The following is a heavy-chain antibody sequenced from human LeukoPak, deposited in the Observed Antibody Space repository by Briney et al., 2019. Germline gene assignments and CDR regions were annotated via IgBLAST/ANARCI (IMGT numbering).Heavy chain of an antibody. J-gene: IGHJ4*02. Sequence: GGSLRLSCAASGFTFSSYSMNWVRQAPGKGLEWVSSISSSSSYIYYADSVKGRFTISRDNSKNTLYLQMNSLSPEDTAVYYCAKDSDPYGSAEGVFHYWGQGTLVTVSS. V-gene: IGHV3-21*04. CDR1: GFTFSSYS. CDR3: AKDSDPYGSAEGVFHY. D-gene: IGHD3-10*01. CDR2: ISSSSSYI.